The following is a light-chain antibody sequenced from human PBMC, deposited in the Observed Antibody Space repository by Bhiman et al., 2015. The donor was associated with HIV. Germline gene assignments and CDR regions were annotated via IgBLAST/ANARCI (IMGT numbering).Light chain of an antibody. J-gene: IGLJ2*01. CDR3: CSYANVGSSSFV. Sequence: QSASLSGSPGQSITISCTGTSSDVGGYKYVSWYQQHPGKVPKLLIYDVSERPSGISDRFSGSKSGNTASLTISGLQAEDEADYYCCSYANVGSSSFVFGGGTKLTVL. V-gene: IGLV2-23*02. CDR1: SSDVGGYKY. CDR2: DVS.